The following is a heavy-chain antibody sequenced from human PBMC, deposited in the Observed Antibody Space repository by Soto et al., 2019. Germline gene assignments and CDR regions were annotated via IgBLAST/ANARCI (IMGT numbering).Heavy chain of an antibody. D-gene: IGHD3-3*01. Sequence: QVQLVQSGAEVKKPGASVKVSCKASGYTFTSYYMHWVRQAPGQGLEWMGIINPSGGSTSYAQKCPGRVTMTRDTSTSTVYMELSSLRSEATAVYYCARAIWSGYSWGYYWGQGTLVTVSS. V-gene: IGHV1-46*03. J-gene: IGHJ4*02. CDR2: INPSGGST. CDR3: ARAIWSGYSWGYY. CDR1: GYTFTSYY.